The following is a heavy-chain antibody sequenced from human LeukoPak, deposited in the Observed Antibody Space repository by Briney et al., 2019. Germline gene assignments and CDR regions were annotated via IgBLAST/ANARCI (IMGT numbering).Heavy chain of an antibody. Sequence: PGGSLRLSCAASGFTVSDSYLSWVRRAPGKGREWVSVIYSGGSTYYADSVKGRFTKSRDNSRNTLYLQMNSLRAEDTAVYYCVRGWFYGMDVWGPGTTVSVSS. CDR1: GFTVSDSY. CDR3: VRGWFYGMDV. J-gene: IGHJ6*02. D-gene: IGHD3-10*01. CDR2: IYSGGST. V-gene: IGHV3-66*01.